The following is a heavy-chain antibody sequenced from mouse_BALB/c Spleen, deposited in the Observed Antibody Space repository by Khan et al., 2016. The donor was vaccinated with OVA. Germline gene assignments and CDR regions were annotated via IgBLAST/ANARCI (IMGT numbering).Heavy chain of an antibody. CDR3: ARSTYRYAFVY. CDR1: GDSITTGY. CDR2: IIYTGYT. V-gene: IGHV3-8*02. D-gene: IGHD2-14*01. Sequence: EVQLQESGPSLVKPSQTLSLTCYVTGDSITTGYWNWIRKFPGNKLEYMGYIIYTGYTYYNPSLKSRISITRQTSNNQYYLKLNSVTDADTATYYCARSTYRYAFVYWGQGTLVTVSA. J-gene: IGHJ3*01.